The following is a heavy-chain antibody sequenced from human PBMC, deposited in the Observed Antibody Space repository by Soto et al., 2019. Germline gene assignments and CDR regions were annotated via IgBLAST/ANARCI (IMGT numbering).Heavy chain of an antibody. D-gene: IGHD5-12*01. CDR1: GYTFTRSG. J-gene: IGHJ6*02. CDR3: AREGVAPYYYYGMDV. CDR2: ISTYNGDT. Sequence: QVQLVQSGAEVKKPGASVKVSCKASGYTFTRSGISWVRQAPGQGLEWMGWISTYNGDTNYAQTFQGRVTMTTDTSTSTAYMELRSLRSDDTAVYYCAREGVAPYYYYGMDVWGQGTPATVSS. V-gene: IGHV1-18*01.